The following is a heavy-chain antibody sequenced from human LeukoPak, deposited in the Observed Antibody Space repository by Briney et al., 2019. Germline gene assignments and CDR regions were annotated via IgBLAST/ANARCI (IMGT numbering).Heavy chain of an antibody. J-gene: IGHJ4*02. CDR2: IYYSGIN. Sequence: ASETLSLTCTVSGGSISSTGYYWDWIRLPPGKGLEWIGNIYYSGINYYNPSLRSRVTISVDTSKNQFSLKVSSVTAADAAVYYCARDDILTGSFDFWGQGTLVTVSS. CDR1: GGSISSTGYY. CDR3: ARDDILTGSFDF. D-gene: IGHD3-9*01. V-gene: IGHV4-39*02.